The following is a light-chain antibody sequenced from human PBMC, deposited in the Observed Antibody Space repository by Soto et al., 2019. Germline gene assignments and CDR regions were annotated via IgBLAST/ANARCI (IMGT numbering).Light chain of an antibody. V-gene: IGKV3-20*01. CDR1: QSGSSRY. J-gene: IGKJ1*01. Sequence: EIVLTQSPGTLSLSPGERATLSCRAGQSGSSRYLAWYQQQPGQAPRVLIYGVSSRATGIPVRFSGSGSGTDFTLTISRLVPEDFAVYYCQHYGSSPWTFGQGTKVEI. CDR2: GVS. CDR3: QHYGSSPWT.